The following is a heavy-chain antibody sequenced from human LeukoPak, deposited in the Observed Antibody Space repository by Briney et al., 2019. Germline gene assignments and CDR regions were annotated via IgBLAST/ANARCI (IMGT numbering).Heavy chain of an antibody. CDR3: AREFRTGDPFDY. V-gene: IGHV1-2*02. CDR2: INPNSGGT. Sequence: ASVKVSCKASGYTFTGYYMHWVRQAPGQGLEWMGWINPNSGGTNYAQKFQGRVTMTRDTSISTAYMELSRLRSDDTAVCYCAREFRTGDPFDYWGQGTLVTVSS. CDR1: GYTFTGYY. J-gene: IGHJ4*02. D-gene: IGHD7-27*01.